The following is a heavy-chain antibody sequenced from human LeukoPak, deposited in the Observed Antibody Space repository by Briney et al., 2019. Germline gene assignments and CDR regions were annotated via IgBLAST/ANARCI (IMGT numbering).Heavy chain of an antibody. CDR1: GFTFSSYA. CDR3: AKDRDVVGASYFDY. Sequence: PGASLRLSCADSGFTFSSYAMSWVRQAPGKGMEWVSAISGSGGSTYYADSVKGRFTISRDNSKNTLYRPMNSLRAEDTAVYYCAKDRDVVGASYFDYWGQGTLVTVSS. D-gene: IGHD1-26*01. CDR2: ISGSGGST. V-gene: IGHV3-23*01. J-gene: IGHJ4*02.